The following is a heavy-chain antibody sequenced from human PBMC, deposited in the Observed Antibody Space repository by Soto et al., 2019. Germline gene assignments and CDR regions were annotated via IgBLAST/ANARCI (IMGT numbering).Heavy chain of an antibody. CDR2: MNPKSGYT. J-gene: IGHJ4*02. CDR3: ARVMGSVDF. Sequence: QVQLVQSGAEVKKPGPSVRISCKTSGYTFSNYDINWVRQAAGQGLEWMGWMNPKSGYTGSARNFQGRVTMTRDTSMTTAYMELSSLRSEDTAMYYCARVMGSVDFWGQGTLVTVSS. D-gene: IGHD1-26*01. CDR1: GYTFSNYD. V-gene: IGHV1-8*01.